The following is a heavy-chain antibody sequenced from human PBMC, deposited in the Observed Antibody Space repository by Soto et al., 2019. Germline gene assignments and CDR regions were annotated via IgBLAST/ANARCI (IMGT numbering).Heavy chain of an antibody. D-gene: IGHD4-4*01. CDR3: AKDAWSGPVRLAYFDY. Sequence: PGGSLRLSCAASGFTFSSYAMSWVRQAPGKGLEWVSAISGSGGSTYYADSVKGRFTISRDNSKNTLYLQMNSLRAEDTAVYYCAKDAWSGPVRLAYFDYWGQGTLVTVSS. CDR1: GFTFSSYA. V-gene: IGHV3-23*01. J-gene: IGHJ4*02. CDR2: ISGSGGST.